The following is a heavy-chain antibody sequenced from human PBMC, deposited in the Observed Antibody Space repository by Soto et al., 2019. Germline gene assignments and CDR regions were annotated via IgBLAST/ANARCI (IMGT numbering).Heavy chain of an antibody. D-gene: IGHD6-19*01. V-gene: IGHV3-23*01. CDR3: AKGHSSGWYPFDY. J-gene: IGHJ4*02. CDR2: ISGSGGST. Sequence: SGGSLRLSCAASGFTFSSYAMSWVRQAPGKGLEWVSAISGSGGSTYYADSVKGRFTISRDNSKNTLYLQMNSLRAEDTAVYYCAKGHSSGWYPFDYWGQGTLVTVSS. CDR1: GFTFSSYA.